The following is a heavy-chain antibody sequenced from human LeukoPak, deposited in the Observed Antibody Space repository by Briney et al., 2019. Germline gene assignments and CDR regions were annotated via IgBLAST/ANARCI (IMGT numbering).Heavy chain of an antibody. J-gene: IGHJ6*02. D-gene: IGHD3-10*01. CDR1: GGSISSYY. V-gene: IGHV4-59*08. Sequence: SETLSLTCTVSGGSISSYYWSWIRQPPGKGLEWIGYIYYSGNTNYNPSLKSRVTISVDTSKNQFSLKLSSVTAADTAVYYCARHVHGGYYDGMDVWGQGTPVTVSS. CDR3: ARHVHGGYYDGMDV. CDR2: IYYSGNT.